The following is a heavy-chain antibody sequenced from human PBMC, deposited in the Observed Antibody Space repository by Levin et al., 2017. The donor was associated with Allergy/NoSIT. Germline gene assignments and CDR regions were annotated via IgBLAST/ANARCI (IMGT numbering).Heavy chain of an antibody. J-gene: IGHJ3*02. D-gene: IGHD6-13*01. CDR2: ISYDGSNK. CDR3: ARDQEGIAAAGLMHYAFDI. CDR1: GFTFSSYA. V-gene: IGHV3-30-3*01. Sequence: GGSLRLSCAASGFTFSSYAMHWVRQAPGKGLEWVAVISYDGSNKYYADSVKGRFTISRDNSKNTLYLQMNSLRAEDTAVYYCARDQEGIAAAGLMHYAFDIWGQGTMVTVSS.